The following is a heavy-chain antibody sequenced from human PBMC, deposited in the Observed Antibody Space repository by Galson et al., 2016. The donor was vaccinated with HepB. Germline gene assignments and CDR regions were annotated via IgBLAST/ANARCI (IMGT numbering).Heavy chain of an antibody. CDR1: GFTFGPYW. V-gene: IGHV3-74*01. D-gene: IGHD1-20*01. CDR3: AHNWNQKGRFDD. Sequence: SLRLSCAVSGFTFGPYWMHWIRHAPGKGLLSVARISGDGSFRGYADSVRGRFTISRDNARGTLYLEMNSLRDDDTAVYYCAHNWNQKGRFDDWGQGTLVAVSS. J-gene: IGHJ4*02. CDR2: ISGDGSFR.